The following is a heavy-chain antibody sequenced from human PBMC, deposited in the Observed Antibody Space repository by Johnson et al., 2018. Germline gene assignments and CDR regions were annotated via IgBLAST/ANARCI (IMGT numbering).Heavy chain of an antibody. D-gene: IGHD4-23*01. Sequence: EVQLLESGGGVVRPGGSLRISCVASGFSLQDYDMNWVRQAPGKGLEWVSHITWNGDKTDYADSVKGRFTISRDNAKNSLYLQMNSLRDEETALYHCARGNHGGAFDIWGQGTMVTVSS. V-gene: IGHV3-20*01. CDR1: GFSLQDYD. J-gene: IGHJ3*02. CDR2: ITWNGDKT. CDR3: ARGNHGGAFDI.